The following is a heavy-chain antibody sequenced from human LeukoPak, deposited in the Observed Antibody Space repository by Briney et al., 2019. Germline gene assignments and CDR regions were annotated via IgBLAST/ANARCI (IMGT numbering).Heavy chain of an antibody. V-gene: IGHV3-21*01. CDR3: AREGDYYGSGSYFNHDAFDI. CDR2: ISSGSSYI. Sequence: TGGSLRLSCAASGFTFSSYSMNWVRQAPGKGLEWVSSISSGSSYIYYADSVKGRFTISRDNAKNSLYLQMNGLRAEDTAVYYCAREGDYYGSGSYFNHDAFDIWGQGTMVTVSS. J-gene: IGHJ3*02. D-gene: IGHD3-10*01. CDR1: GFTFSSYS.